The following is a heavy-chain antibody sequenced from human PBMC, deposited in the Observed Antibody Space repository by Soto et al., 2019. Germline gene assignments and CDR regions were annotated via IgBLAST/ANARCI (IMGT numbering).Heavy chain of an antibody. Sequence: EVQLLESGGGLVQPGGSLRLSCAASGFTFSSYAMSWVRQAPVKGLEWVSAISGSGGSTYYADSVKGRFTISRDNSKNTLYLQMNSLRAEDTAVYYCAKDTYGSGTYDYWGQGTLVTVSS. V-gene: IGHV3-23*01. CDR3: AKDTYGSGTYDY. D-gene: IGHD3-10*01. CDR1: GFTFSSYA. CDR2: ISGSGGST. J-gene: IGHJ4*02.